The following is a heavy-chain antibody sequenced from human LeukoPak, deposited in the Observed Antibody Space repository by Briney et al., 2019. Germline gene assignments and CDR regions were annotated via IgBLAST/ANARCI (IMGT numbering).Heavy chain of an antibody. D-gene: IGHD6-19*01. CDR3: ARAGAVADPYYYYGMDV. CDR1: GGSISSYY. CDR2: IYYSGST. Sequence: SETLSLTCTVSGGSISSYYWSWIRQPPGKGLEWIGYIYYSGSTNYNPSLKSRVTISVDTSKNQFSLKLSSVTAADTAVYYCARAGAVADPYYYYGMDVWGQGTTVTVS. V-gene: IGHV4-59*01. J-gene: IGHJ6*02.